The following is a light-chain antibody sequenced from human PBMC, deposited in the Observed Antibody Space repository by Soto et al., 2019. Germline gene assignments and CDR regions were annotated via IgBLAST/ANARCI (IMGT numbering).Light chain of an antibody. V-gene: IGKV3-15*01. CDR1: QSLTTD. CDR3: QQYSDWPWT. Sequence: EIVVTQSPATLSVSPVEGGAFSCRTSQSLTTDLAWYQQRPGQTPRLLIYRASTRATGIPDRFSGSGSGTEFTLTISSLQSEDFAVYYCQQYSDWPWTFGQGTKVDIK. J-gene: IGKJ1*01. CDR2: RAS.